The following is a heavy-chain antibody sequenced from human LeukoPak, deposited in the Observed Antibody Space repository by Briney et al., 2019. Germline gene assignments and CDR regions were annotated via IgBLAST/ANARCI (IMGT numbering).Heavy chain of an antibody. J-gene: IGHJ4*02. V-gene: IGHV1-69*05. Sequence: ASVKVSCKASGGTFISYAISWVRQAPGQGLEWMGGIIPIFGTANYAQKFQGRVTITTDESTSTAYMELSSLRSEDTAVYYCARGRLRKDYGSGSYMPPRNDYWGQGTLVTVSS. D-gene: IGHD3-10*01. CDR1: GGTFISYA. CDR2: IIPIFGTA. CDR3: ARGRLRKDYGSGSYMPPRNDY.